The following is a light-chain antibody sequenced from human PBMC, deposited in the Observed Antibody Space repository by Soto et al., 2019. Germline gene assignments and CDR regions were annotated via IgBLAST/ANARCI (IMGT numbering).Light chain of an antibody. V-gene: IGKV1-39*01. Sequence: DIQMTHSPSSLSASVGARVTITCRASQSISSYLNWYQQKPGKAPKLLIYAASSLQSGVPSRFSGSGSGTDFTLTISRLEPEDFAVYYCQQYGSSPRTFGQGTKVDIK. CDR1: QSISSY. CDR3: QQYGSSPRT. CDR2: AAS. J-gene: IGKJ1*01.